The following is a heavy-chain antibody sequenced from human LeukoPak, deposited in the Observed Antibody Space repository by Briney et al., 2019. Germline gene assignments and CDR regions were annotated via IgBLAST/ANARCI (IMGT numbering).Heavy chain of an antibody. J-gene: IGHJ4*02. CDR1: GFTFSSYR. V-gene: IGHV3-48*04. CDR2: ISSSTSTI. D-gene: IGHD3-16*01. Sequence: GGSLRLSCAASGFTFSSYRMNWVRQAPGKGLKWVSYISSSTSTIFYADSVKGRFTISRDNAKNSLYLQMNSLRTEDTAVYYCARSRLGEFDDYWGQGTLVTVSS. CDR3: ARSRLGEFDDY.